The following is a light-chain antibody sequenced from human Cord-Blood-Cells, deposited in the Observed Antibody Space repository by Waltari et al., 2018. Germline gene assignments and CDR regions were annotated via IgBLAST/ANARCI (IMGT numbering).Light chain of an antibody. CDR2: RNN. CDR3: AAWDDSLSGWV. V-gene: IGLV1-47*01. CDR1: SSKLGSNY. J-gene: IGLJ3*02. Sequence: QSVLTQPPSASGTPGQRVTISCSGSSSKLGSNYVYWYQQLPGTDPKLLIYRNNQRPSGVPDRFSGSKSGTSASLAISGLRSEDEADYYCAAWDDSLSGWVFGGGTKLTVL.